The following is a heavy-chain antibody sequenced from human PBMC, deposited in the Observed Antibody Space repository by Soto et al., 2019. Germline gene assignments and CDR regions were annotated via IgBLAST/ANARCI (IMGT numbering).Heavy chain of an antibody. CDR2: FDPEDGET. CDR1: GYTLTELS. D-gene: IGHD2-21*02. J-gene: IGHJ4*02. CDR3: ATAGGFVVVTATPWSFFLVDY. V-gene: IGHV1-24*01. Sequence: GASVKVSCKVSGYTLTELSMHWVRQAPGKGLEWLGGFDPEDGETIYAQKCQGIVTMTEDTSTDTADMELSSLRSEDTAVYYCATAGGFVVVTATPWSFFLVDYWGQGTLVTVSS.